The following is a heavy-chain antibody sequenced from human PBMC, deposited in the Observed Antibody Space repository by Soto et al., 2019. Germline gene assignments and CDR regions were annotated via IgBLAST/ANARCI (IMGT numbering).Heavy chain of an antibody. CDR3: ARGDYGSGSYRYYYYYGMDV. Sequence: SETLSLTCTVPGSSISSSSYYWGWIRQPPGKGLEWIGSIYYSGSTYYNPSLKSRVTISVDTSKNQFSLKLSSVTAADTAVYYCARGDYGSGSYRYYYYYGMDVWGQGTTVS. V-gene: IGHV4-39*07. D-gene: IGHD3-10*01. CDR1: GSSISSSSYY. CDR2: IYYSGST. J-gene: IGHJ6*02.